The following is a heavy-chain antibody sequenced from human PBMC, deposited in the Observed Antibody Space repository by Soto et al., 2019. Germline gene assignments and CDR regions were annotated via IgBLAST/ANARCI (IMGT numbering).Heavy chain of an antibody. V-gene: IGHV1-18*01. Sequence: QVLLVQSGIEVKKPGASVKVSCKASGYTFTNHGISWVRQAPGQGLEWVGWVSAYNGDTKYAQKFQGRVTMTTDTPTTTAYMELRSLRSDDTAVYYCAREPSNSSGYYQFFDFWGQGTLVTVSS. CDR2: VSAYNGDT. J-gene: IGHJ4*02. CDR3: AREPSNSSGYYQFFDF. D-gene: IGHD3-22*01. CDR1: GYTFTNHG.